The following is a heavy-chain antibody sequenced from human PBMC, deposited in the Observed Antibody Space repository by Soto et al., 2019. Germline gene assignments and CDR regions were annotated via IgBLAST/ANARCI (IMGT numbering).Heavy chain of an antibody. V-gene: IGHV4-34*01. Sequence: ASETLSLTCAVYGGSFSGYYWSWIRQPPGKGLEWIGEINHSGSTNYNPSLKSRVTISVDTSKNQFSLKLSSVTAADTAVYYCARVTSGSRGYYYYGMDVWGQGTTVTVSS. CDR2: INHSGST. CDR3: ARVTSGSRGYYYYGMDV. D-gene: IGHD5-12*01. CDR1: GGSFSGYY. J-gene: IGHJ6*02.